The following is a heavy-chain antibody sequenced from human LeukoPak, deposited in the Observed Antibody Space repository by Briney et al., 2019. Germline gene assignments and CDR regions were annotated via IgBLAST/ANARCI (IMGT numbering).Heavy chain of an antibody. CDR3: ARDLSGRAWEGFDY. D-gene: IGHD6-25*01. J-gene: IGHJ4*02. V-gene: IGHV6-1*01. Sequence: SQTLSLTCALSGDSVSSNSDTWNWIRQSPSRGLEWLGRTYYRSKWNNDYAVSVESRITINPDISKNQFSLQMNSVTPEDTAVYYCARDLSGRAWEGFDYWGQGTLVTVSS. CDR2: TYYRSKWNN. CDR1: GDSVSSNSDT.